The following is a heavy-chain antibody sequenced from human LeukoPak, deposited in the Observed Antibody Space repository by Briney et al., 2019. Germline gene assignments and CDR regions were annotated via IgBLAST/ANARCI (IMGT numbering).Heavy chain of an antibody. CDR1: GYTFTSYY. CDR2: INPSGGST. V-gene: IGHV1-46*01. J-gene: IGHJ4*02. Sequence: ASVKVSCKASGYTFTSYYMHWVRQAPGQGLEWMGIINPSGGSTSYAQKFQGRVTMTRDMSTSTVYMELSSLRSDDTAVYYCARVTPVYYYDSSGYYPDYWGQGTLVTVSS. D-gene: IGHD3-22*01. CDR3: ARVTPVYYYDSSGYYPDY.